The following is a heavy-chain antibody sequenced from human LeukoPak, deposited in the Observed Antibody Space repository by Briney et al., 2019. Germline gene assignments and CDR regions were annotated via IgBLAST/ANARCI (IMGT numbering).Heavy chain of an antibody. CDR1: GFTFSSYS. V-gene: IGHV3-48*04. CDR2: ISRSSSTI. D-gene: IGHD3-9*01. CDR3: ARETLTGTNFDY. J-gene: IGHJ4*02. Sequence: GGSLRLSCAASGFTFSSYSINWVRQAPGKGLEWVSYISRSSSTIHYVDSVEGRYTISRDNARNSVYLQMNSLRAEDTAVYYCARETLTGTNFDYWGQGTLVTVSS.